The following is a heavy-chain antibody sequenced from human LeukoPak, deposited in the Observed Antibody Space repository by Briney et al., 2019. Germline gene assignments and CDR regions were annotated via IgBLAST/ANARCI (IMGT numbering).Heavy chain of an antibody. V-gene: IGHV3-33*01. J-gene: IGHJ3*02. Sequence: PRGSLRLSCAASGFTFSSYGMHWVRQAPGRGLEWVAVIWNDRSHKYYADSVKGRFTISRDNSKNTMYLQMNSLRAEDTAVYYCARLSGYEKGYVFDIWGQGTMVTVSS. CDR3: ARLSGYEKGYVFDI. CDR2: IWNDRSHK. CDR1: GFTFSSYG. D-gene: IGHD5-12*01.